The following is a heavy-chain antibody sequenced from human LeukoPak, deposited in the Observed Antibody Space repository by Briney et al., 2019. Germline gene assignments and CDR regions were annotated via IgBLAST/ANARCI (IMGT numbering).Heavy chain of an antibody. CDR3: AGVVVAARAFDI. CDR1: GGSFSGYY. CDR2: INHSGST. D-gene: IGHD2-15*01. Sequence: PSETLSLTCAVYGGSFSGYYWSWIRQPPGKGLEWIGEINHSGSTNYNPSLKSRVTISVDTSKNQFSLKLSSVTAADTAVYYCAGVVVAARAFDIWGQGTMVTVSS. J-gene: IGHJ3*02. V-gene: IGHV4-34*01.